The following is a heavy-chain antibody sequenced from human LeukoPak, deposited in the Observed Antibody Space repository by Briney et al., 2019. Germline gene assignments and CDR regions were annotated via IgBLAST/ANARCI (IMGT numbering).Heavy chain of an antibody. D-gene: IGHD3-9*01. Sequence: GASVKVSCKASGYTFTSYGISWVRQAPGQGLEWMGWISAYNGNTNYAQKLQGRVTMTTDTSTSTAYMELSSLRSEDTAVYYCARVWSFRNWFDPWGQETLVTVSS. V-gene: IGHV1-18*01. J-gene: IGHJ5*02. CDR3: ARVWSFRNWFDP. CDR1: GYTFTSYG. CDR2: ISAYNGNT.